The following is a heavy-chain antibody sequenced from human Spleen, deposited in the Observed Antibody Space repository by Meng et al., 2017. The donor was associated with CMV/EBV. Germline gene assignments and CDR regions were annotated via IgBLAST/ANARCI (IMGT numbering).Heavy chain of an antibody. D-gene: IGHD1-14*01. Sequence: QLPLQEAGPGLVKPSETLSLTYTVSGGSITTNYWSWIRQAPGKGLEWIGFMYHSGTANYNPSLESRVSISGDTSRNQFFLKLSSVTAADTAVYFCARGPATVADFAFDYWGHGSLVTVSS. CDR1: GGSITTNY. J-gene: IGHJ4*01. CDR2: MYHSGTA. CDR3: ARGPATVADFAFDY. V-gene: IGHV4-59*01.